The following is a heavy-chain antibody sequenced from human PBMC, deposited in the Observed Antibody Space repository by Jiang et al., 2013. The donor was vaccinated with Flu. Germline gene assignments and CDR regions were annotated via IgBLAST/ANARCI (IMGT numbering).Heavy chain of an antibody. CDR2: IRYDGSNK. CDR1: GFTFSTYG. CDR3: AESYYDSSGYPSGFDY. Sequence: LLESGGGVVQPGGSLRLSCVASGFTFSTYGMHWVRQAPGKGLEWVAFIRYDGSNKYYADSVKGRFTISRDNSKNTLYLQMNNLSTEDTAVYYCAESYYDSSGYPSGFDYWGQGTLVSVSS. V-gene: IGHV3-30*02. J-gene: IGHJ4*02. D-gene: IGHD3-22*01.